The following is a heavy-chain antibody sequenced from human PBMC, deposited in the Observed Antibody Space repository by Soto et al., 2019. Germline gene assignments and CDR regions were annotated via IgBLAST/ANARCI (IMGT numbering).Heavy chain of an antibody. J-gene: IGHJ4*02. CDR2: IIPIFGTA. CDR3: AREGSYYYDSSGYRYYFDY. Sequence: QVQLVQSGAEVKKPGSSVKVSCKASGGTFSSYAISWVRQAPGQGLEWMGGIIPIFGTANYAQKLQGRVTITADESTSTAYMELSSLRSEDTAVYYCAREGSYYYDSSGYRYYFDYWGQGTLVTVSS. V-gene: IGHV1-69*01. D-gene: IGHD3-22*01. CDR1: GGTFSSYA.